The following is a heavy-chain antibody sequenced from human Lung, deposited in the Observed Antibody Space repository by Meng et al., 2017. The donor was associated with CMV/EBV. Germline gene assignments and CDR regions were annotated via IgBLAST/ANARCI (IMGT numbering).Heavy chain of an antibody. CDR3: ARGNRGLDEVVRGGYYYYGLDV. D-gene: IGHD3/OR15-3a*01. CDR1: GGSFSGYY. Sequence: SXTXSLXXAVYGGSFSGYYWTWFRQPPGKGLEWIGEINHSGITNYNPSLNSPVTISVDTSKNQFSLRVSSVTAADTAVYYCARGNRGLDEVVRGGYYYYGLDVWXQGTXVTVAS. CDR2: INHSGIT. V-gene: IGHV4-34*01. J-gene: IGHJ6*02.